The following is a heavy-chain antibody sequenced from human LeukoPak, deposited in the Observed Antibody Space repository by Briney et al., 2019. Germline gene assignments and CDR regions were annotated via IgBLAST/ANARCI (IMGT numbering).Heavy chain of an antibody. D-gene: IGHD6-13*01. V-gene: IGHV4-39*07. J-gene: IGHJ4*02. CDR3: ARGVTRPIAAAGTGVDY. CDR2: IYYSGNT. CDR1: GGSIRSTTYY. Sequence: PSETLSLTCTVSGGSIRSTTYYWGWIRQPPGKGLEWIGSIYYSGNTYHSPSLMSRVTISVDKSKNQFSLKLSSVTAADTAVYYCARGVTRPIAAAGTGVDYWGQGTLVTVSS.